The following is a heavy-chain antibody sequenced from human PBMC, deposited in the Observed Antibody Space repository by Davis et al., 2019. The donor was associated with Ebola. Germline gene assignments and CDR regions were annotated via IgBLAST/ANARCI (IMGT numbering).Heavy chain of an antibody. V-gene: IGHV3-23*01. CDR3: ARSPEWEGYFQP. D-gene: IGHD1-26*01. J-gene: IGHJ1*01. CDR2: ISGSAGRT. Sequence: GESLKISCAASGFTFSSYAITWVRQAPGKGLQWDSTISGSAGRTYYADSVKGRFTISGDISKNTVYLQMNSLRVEDTAMYYCARSPEWEGYFQPWGPGTLVTVSS. CDR1: GFTFSSYA.